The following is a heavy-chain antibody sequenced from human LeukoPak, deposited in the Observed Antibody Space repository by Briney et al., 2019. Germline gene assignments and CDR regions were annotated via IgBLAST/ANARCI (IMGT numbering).Heavy chain of an antibody. J-gene: IGHJ4*02. CDR1: GGSISSYY. D-gene: IGHD3-22*01. CDR3: ARVGSSGYYINY. Sequence: SETLSLTCTVSGGSISSYYWSWIRQPPGKGLEWIGYIYYSGSTNYNPSLKSRVTISVDTSKNQFSLKLSSVTAADTAVYYCARVGSSGYYINYWGQGTLVTVS. V-gene: IGHV4-59*01. CDR2: IYYSGST.